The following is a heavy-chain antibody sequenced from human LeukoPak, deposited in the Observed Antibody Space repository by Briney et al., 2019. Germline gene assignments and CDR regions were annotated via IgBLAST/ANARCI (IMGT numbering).Heavy chain of an antibody. J-gene: IGHJ4*02. CDR1: GFIFSRYW. V-gene: IGHV3-7*01. Sequence: GGSPRLSCAASGFIFSRYWMSWVRQAPGKGLEWVANIKQDGSEIYYVDSVRGRFTISRDNAKNSLYLQMNSLRAEDTAVYYCARDENWGSDYWGQGVLVTVSS. CDR2: IKQDGSEI. CDR3: ARDENWGSDY. D-gene: IGHD3-16*01.